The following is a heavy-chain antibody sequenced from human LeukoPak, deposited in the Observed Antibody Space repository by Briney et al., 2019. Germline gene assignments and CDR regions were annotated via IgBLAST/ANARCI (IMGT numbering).Heavy chain of an antibody. V-gene: IGHV3-7*01. CDR2: IKQDGSEK. Sequence: GGSLRLSCAASGFTFSSYWMSWVRQAPGRGLGWVANIKQDGSEKYYVDSVKGRFTISRDNAKNSLYLQMNSLRAEDTAVYYCAREVAVAGTDYWGQGTLVTVSS. CDR1: GFTFSSYW. J-gene: IGHJ4*02. D-gene: IGHD6-19*01. CDR3: AREVAVAGTDY.